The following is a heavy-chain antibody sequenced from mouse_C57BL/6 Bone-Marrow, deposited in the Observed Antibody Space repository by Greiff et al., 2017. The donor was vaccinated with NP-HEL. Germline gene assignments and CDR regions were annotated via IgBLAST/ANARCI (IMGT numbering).Heavy chain of an antibody. Sequence: EVKLVESGGGLVQSGRSLRLSCATSGFTFSDFYMEWVRQAPGKGLEWIAASRNKANDYTTEYSASVKGRFIVSRDTSQSILYLQMNALRAEDTAIYYCARDEGWLRAMDYWGQGTSVTVSS. J-gene: IGHJ4*01. CDR2: SRNKANDYTT. CDR1: GFTFSDFY. V-gene: IGHV7-1*01. D-gene: IGHD2-3*01. CDR3: ARDEGWLRAMDY.